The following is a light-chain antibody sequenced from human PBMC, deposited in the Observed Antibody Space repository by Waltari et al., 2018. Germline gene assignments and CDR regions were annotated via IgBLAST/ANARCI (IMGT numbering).Light chain of an antibody. CDR1: SSDVGGYDY. CDR2: DFV. CDR3: CSYKRGATWV. Sequence: QSVLTQPASVSGSPGQSITISCTGTSSDVGGYDYVSWYQQSPGKAPNLIIYDFVKRPSGVSTRFSASKSDNTASLTISGLQAEDEGDYYCCSYKRGATWVFGGGTALTVL. V-gene: IGLV2-14*03. J-gene: IGLJ3*02.